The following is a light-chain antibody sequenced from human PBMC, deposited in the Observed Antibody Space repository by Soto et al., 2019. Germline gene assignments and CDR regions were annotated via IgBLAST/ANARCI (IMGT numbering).Light chain of an antibody. J-gene: IGKJ2*01. V-gene: IGKV2-24*01. CDR2: QIS. CDR3: MQATQFPNT. Sequence: DIVMTQTPLSSPVTLGQPASISCRSSQSLVHSDGRTYLSWLQQRPGQPPRLLIYQISNRFSGVPDRFSGSGAGTDFTLKISRVEAEDVGVYYCMQATQFPNTFGQGTKLEI. CDR1: QSLVHSDGRTY.